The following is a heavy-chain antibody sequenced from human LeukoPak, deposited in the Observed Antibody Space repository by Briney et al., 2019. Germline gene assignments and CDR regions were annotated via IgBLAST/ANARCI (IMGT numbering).Heavy chain of an antibody. Sequence: GASVKVSCKASGGTFSTNAISWVRQAPGQGLEWMGRIIPILGIANYAQKFQGRVTITADKSTSTAYMEVSSLRSEDTAVYYCARVQQWLATVGDYDYGMDVWGQGTTVTVSS. CDR2: IIPILGIA. D-gene: IGHD6-19*01. CDR1: GGTFSTNA. CDR3: ARVQQWLATVGDYDYGMDV. J-gene: IGHJ6*02. V-gene: IGHV1-69*04.